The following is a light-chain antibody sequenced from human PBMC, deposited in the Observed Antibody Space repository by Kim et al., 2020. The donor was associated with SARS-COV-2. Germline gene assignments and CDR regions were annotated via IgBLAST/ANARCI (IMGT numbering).Light chain of an antibody. CDR3: QAWDSSTAV. CDR1: KLGDKY. V-gene: IGLV3-1*01. Sequence: SYELTQPPSVSVSPGQTASITCSGDKLGDKYACWYQQKPGQSPVLVIYQDSKRPSGIPERFSGSNSGNTATLTISGTPAMDEADYYCQAWDSSTAVFGTG. CDR2: QDS. J-gene: IGLJ1*01.